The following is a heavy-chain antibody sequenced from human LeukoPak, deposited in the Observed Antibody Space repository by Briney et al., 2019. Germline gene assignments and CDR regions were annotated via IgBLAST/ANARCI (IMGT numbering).Heavy chain of an antibody. CDR2: INPNSGGT. CDR3: AREGAKSAGYYFDY. Sequence: ASVKVSCKASGYTFTDYYLHWVRQAPGQGLEWMGWINPNSGGTNYAQKFQGRVTMTRDTSISTAYMELSRLRSDDTAVYYCAREGAKSAGYYFDYWGQGTLVTVSS. CDR1: GYTFTDYY. J-gene: IGHJ4*02. D-gene: IGHD3-10*01. V-gene: IGHV1-2*02.